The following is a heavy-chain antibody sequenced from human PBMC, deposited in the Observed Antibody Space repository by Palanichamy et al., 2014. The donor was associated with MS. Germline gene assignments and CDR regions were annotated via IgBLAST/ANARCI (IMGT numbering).Heavy chain of an antibody. Sequence: QVQLQESGPGLVKTSETLSLTCNVSNTSITKYYWSWIRQPPGGGLEWIGGIFYSVAANYNPSLRGRVTMSLDAAHNHLSLRLTSMTSADTAVYYCARAETFQYGSDPPTPYYFDAWGQGTLVTVSS. J-gene: IGHJ4*02. D-gene: IGHD6-19*01. CDR2: IFYSVAA. CDR1: NTSITKYY. V-gene: IGHV4-59*01. CDR3: ARAETFQYGSDPPTPYYFDA.